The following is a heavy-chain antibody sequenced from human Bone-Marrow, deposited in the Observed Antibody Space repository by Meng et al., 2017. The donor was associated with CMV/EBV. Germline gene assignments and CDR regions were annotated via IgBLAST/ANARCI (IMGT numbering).Heavy chain of an antibody. CDR1: GSTFNYYN. J-gene: IGHJ6*02. V-gene: IGHV3-21*01. CDR3: ARDLVGYCSSSSCYGSYYYYGMDV. Sequence: GESLKISCAASGSTFNYYNMNWVRQAPGKGLEWVSSISSSSSYIYYADSVKGRFTISRDNAKNSLYLQMNSLRAEDTAVYYCARDLVGYCSSSSCYGSYYYYGMDVWGQGTTVTVSS. D-gene: IGHD2-2*01. CDR2: ISSSSSYI.